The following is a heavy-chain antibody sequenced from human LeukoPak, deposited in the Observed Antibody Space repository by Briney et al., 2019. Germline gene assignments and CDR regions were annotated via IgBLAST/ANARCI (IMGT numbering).Heavy chain of an antibody. V-gene: IGHV3-30-3*01. Sequence: GGSLRLSCAASGFTFSIYAMHWVRQAPGKGLEWVALISYDETYIYYADSVKGRFTTSRDNSKNTLYLQMNSLRAEDTAVCYCAKDRLYCSGGSCYYGDWGQGTLVTVSS. CDR1: GFTFSIYA. D-gene: IGHD2-15*01. J-gene: IGHJ4*02. CDR3: AKDRLYCSGGSCYYGD. CDR2: ISYDETYI.